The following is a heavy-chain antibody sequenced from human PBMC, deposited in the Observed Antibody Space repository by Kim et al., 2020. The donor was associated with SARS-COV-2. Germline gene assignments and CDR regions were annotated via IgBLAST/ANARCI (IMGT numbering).Heavy chain of an antibody. J-gene: IGHJ6*02. CDR1: GYTFTSYG. D-gene: IGHD3-3*01. CDR3: ARDAFWSGYYPIYYYGMDV. Sequence: ASVKVSCKASGYTFTSYGISWVRQAPGQGLEWMGWISAYNGNTNYAQKLQGRVTMTTDTSTSTAYMELRSLRSDDTAVYYCARDAFWSGYYPIYYYGMDVWGQGTTVTVSS. V-gene: IGHV1-18*01. CDR2: ISAYNGNT.